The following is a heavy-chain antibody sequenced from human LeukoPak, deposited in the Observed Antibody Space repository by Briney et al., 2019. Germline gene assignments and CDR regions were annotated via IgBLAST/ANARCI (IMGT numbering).Heavy chain of an antibody. CDR3: AREVVGDDY. J-gene: IGHJ4*02. V-gene: IGHV4-38-2*02. D-gene: IGHD1-26*01. Sequence: KASETLSLTCTVSGYSISSGYYWGWIRQPPGKGLEWIGSIYHSGSTYYNPSLKSRVTISVDTSKNQFSLKLSSVTAADTAVYYCAREVVGDDYWGQGTLVTVSS. CDR2: IYHSGST. CDR1: GYSISSGYY.